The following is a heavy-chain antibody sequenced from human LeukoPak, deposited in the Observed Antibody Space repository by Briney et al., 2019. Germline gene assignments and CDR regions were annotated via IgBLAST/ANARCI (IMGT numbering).Heavy chain of an antibody. CDR3: ARGSVLGYCSSTSCRHDDY. J-gene: IGHJ4*02. CDR2: IYTSGST. V-gene: IGHV4-61*02. D-gene: IGHD2-2*01. Sequence: SQTLSLTCTVSGGSISSGSYYWSWIRQPAGKGLEWIGRIYTSGSTNYNPSLKSRVTISVDTSKNQFSLKLSSVTAADTAVYYCARGSVLGYCSSTSCRHDDYWGQGTLVTVSS. CDR1: GGSISSGSYY.